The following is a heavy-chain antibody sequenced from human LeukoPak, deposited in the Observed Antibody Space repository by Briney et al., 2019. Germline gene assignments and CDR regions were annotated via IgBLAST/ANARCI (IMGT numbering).Heavy chain of an antibody. CDR3: ARDCSSTSCFDY. CDR2: IYYSGST. CDR1: GGSISSYY. V-gene: IGHV4-59*01. J-gene: IGHJ4*02. D-gene: IGHD2-2*01. Sequence: SETLSLTYTVSGGSISSYYWSWIRQPPGKGLEWIGYIYYSGSTNYNPSLKSRVTISVDTSKNQFSLKLSSVTAADTAVYYCARDCSSTSCFDYWGQGTLVTVSS.